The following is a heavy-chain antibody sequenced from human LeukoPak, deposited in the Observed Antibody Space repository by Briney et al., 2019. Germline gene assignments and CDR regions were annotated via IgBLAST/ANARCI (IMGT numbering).Heavy chain of an antibody. V-gene: IGHV4-39*01. D-gene: IGHD3-10*01. J-gene: IGHJ4*02. CDR3: ARGNQDRGALDY. CDR1: GGSISSSSYS. Sequence: SETLSLTCTVSGGSISSSSYSWGWIRQPPGKGLEWIGSIYYSGSTYYNPSLKSRVTISVDTSKNQFSLKLSSVTAADTAVYYCARGNQDRGALDYWGQGTLVTVSS. CDR2: IYYSGST.